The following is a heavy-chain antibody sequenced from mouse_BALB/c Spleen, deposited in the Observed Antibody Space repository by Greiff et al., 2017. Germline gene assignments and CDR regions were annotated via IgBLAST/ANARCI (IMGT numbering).Heavy chain of an antibody. CDR2: ISNGGGST. Sequence: EVMLVESGGDLVKPGGSLKLSCAASGFTFSSYTMSWVRQTPEKRLEWVAYISNGGGSTYYPDTVKGRFTISRDNAKNTLYLQMSSLKSEDTAMYYCARQGRGAMDYWGQGTSVTVSS. J-gene: IGHJ4*01. V-gene: IGHV5-12-2*01. CDR1: GFTFSSYT. CDR3: ARQGRGAMDY.